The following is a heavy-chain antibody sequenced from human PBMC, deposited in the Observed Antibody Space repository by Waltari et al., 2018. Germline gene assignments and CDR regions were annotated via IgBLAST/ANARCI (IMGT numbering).Heavy chain of an antibody. CDR3: TTGDSSGSLDY. J-gene: IGHJ4*02. CDR2: IKSKTDGGTT. Sequence: EVQLVESGGGLVKPGGSLRLSCAASGFTFSNAWMSWVRQAPGKGLEWVGRIKSKTDGGTTDYAAPVKCRFTISRDDSKNTLYLQMNSLKTEDTAVYYCTTGDSSGSLDYWGQGTLVTVSS. D-gene: IGHD6-19*01. V-gene: IGHV3-15*01. CDR1: GFTFSNAW.